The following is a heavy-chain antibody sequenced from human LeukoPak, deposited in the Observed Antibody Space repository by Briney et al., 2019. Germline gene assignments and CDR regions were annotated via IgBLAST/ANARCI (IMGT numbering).Heavy chain of an antibody. V-gene: IGHV4-61*02. CDR2: IYTSGST. CDR1: GGSISSGSYY. CDR3: ARALSGDLNY. Sequence: SETLSLTCTVSGGSISSGSYYWSWIRQPAGKGLEWIGRIYTSGSTNYNPSLKSRVTISVDTSKNQFSLKLSSVTAADTAVYYCARALSGDLNYWGQGTLVTVSS. D-gene: IGHD7-27*01. J-gene: IGHJ4*02.